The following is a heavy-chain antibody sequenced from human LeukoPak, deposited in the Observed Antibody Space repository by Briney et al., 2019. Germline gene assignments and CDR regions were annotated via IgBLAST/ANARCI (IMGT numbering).Heavy chain of an antibody. V-gene: IGHV1-2*02. D-gene: IGHD2-2*01. CDR3: ATAFRAPVPAASRLLHT. Sequence: GATVKVSCKASGYTFTGYYMHWVRQAPGQGLEWMGWTNPNSGGTNYAQKFQGRVTMTEDTSTDTAYMELSSLRSEDTAVYYCATAFRAPVPAASRLLHTWGQGTLVTVSS. CDR1: GYTFTGYY. CDR2: TNPNSGGT. J-gene: IGHJ5*02.